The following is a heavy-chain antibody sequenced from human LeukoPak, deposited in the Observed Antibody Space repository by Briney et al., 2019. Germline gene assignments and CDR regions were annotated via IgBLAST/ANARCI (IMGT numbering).Heavy chain of an antibody. CDR3: ARTTYGDY. Sequence: PGGSLRLSCLASGFTFSNYWMTWVRQAPTKGLEWVAAIKEDGSEKFYVDSVRGRFTISRDNAKNSLYLQMSSLRAEDTAVYYCARTTYGDYWGQGTLVTVSS. CDR2: IKEDGSEK. J-gene: IGHJ4*02. D-gene: IGHD1-1*01. CDR1: GFTFSNYW. V-gene: IGHV3-7*02.